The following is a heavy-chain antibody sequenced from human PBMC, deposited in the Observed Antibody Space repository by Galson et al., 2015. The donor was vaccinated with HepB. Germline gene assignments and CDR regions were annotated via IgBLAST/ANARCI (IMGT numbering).Heavy chain of an antibody. CDR1: GFTFSSYS. CDR2: ISSSSSSI. J-gene: IGHJ5*02. V-gene: IGHV3-21*01. Sequence: SLRLSCAASGFTFSSYSRNWVRQVPGKGLEWVSSISSSSSSINYADSVKGRFTISRDNAKNTLYLQMNSLRAEDTAVYYCVKRNVVGTARDHWCQGALVTVSS. CDR3: VKRNVVGTARDH. D-gene: IGHD2-21*02.